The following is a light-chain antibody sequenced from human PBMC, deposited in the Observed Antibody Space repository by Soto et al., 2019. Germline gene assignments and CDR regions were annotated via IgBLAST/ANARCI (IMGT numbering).Light chain of an antibody. V-gene: IGLV1-40*01. CDR3: QSYDSSLSAVV. CDR2: GNS. CDR1: SSNIGAGYD. J-gene: IGLJ2*01. Sequence: QSVLTQPPSVSGAPGQRVTISCTGSSSNIGAGYDEHWYQQLPGTAPKLPNYGNSNRPSGVPDRFSGSKSGTSASLAITGLQAEDEADYYCQSYDSSLSAVVFGGGTKLTVL.